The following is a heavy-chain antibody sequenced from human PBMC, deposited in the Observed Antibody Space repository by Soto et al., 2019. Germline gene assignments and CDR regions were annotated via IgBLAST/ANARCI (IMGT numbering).Heavy chain of an antibody. Sequence: EVQLLESGGGLVQPGGSLRLSCAASGFPLSTYGMTWVRQAPGKGLEWVSAITGTGGNTYYVDSVKGRFTSSRDNSKNMLYLQVNSLRVEDTAVYYGARIRGYWYGLDVWGQGTTVTVSS. CDR1: GFPLSTYG. V-gene: IGHV3-23*01. J-gene: IGHJ6*02. CDR2: ITGTGGNT. CDR3: ARIRGYWYGLDV.